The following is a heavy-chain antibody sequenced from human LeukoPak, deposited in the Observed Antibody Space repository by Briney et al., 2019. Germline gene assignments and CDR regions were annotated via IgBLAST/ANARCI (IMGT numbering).Heavy chain of an antibody. CDR2: IYYTGST. D-gene: IGHD6-19*01. Sequence: SETLSLTCTVSGGSISTYYWSWIRQSPGKGLEWIGYIYYTGSTNYNPSLKSRVTISVDTSKNQFSLRLSSVSAADTAVYYCARDRGSSGWTDYWGQGTLVTVSS. CDR1: GGSISTYY. CDR3: ARDRGSSGWTDY. V-gene: IGHV4-59*01. J-gene: IGHJ4*02.